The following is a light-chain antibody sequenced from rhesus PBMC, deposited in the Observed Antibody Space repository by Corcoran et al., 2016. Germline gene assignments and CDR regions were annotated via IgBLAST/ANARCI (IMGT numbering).Light chain of an antibody. CDR1: QSVSSY. J-gene: IGKJ2*01. Sequence: QVILTQSPATLSLSPGERATLSCRASQSVSSYLAWYQQKPGQAPRLLNYGTYSRSTGIPDRFSGSGSGTEFTLTISSLEPEDFAVYYCQKYSSSPYNFGQGTKVEIK. V-gene: IGKV3-53*01. CDR3: QKYSSSPYN. CDR2: GTY.